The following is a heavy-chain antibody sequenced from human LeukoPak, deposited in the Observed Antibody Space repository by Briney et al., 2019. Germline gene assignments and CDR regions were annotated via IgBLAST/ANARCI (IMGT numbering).Heavy chain of an antibody. CDR2: IWYDGSNK. CDR1: GFTFSSYG. D-gene: IGHD5-18*01. CDR3: AKDSRLQLWDYFDY. J-gene: IGHJ4*02. V-gene: IGHV3-33*06. Sequence: PGRSLRLSCAASGFTFSSYGMHWVRQAPGKGLEWVAVIWYDGSNKYYADSVKGRFTISRDNSKNTLYLQMNSLRAEDTAVSYCAKDSRLQLWDYFDYWGQGTLVTVSS.